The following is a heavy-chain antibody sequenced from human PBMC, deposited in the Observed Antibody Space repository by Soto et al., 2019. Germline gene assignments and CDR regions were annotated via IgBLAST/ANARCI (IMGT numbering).Heavy chain of an antibody. J-gene: IGHJ6*02. V-gene: IGHV4-61*01. CDR2: IYYSGST. Sequence: SETLSLTCTVSGGSVSSGSYYWSWIRQPPGKGLEWIGYIYYSGSTNYNPSLKSRVTISVDTSKNQFSLKLSSVTAADTAVYYCARGVVVPAAPHLDYYYGMDVWGQGTTVTVSS. D-gene: IGHD2-2*01. CDR3: ARGVVVPAAPHLDYYYGMDV. CDR1: GGSVSSGSYY.